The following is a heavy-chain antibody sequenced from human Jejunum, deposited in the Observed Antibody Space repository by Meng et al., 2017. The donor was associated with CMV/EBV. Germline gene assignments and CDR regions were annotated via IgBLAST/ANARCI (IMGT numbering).Heavy chain of an antibody. CDR1: EYTFTDYY. D-gene: IGHD1-26*01. CDR2: INPKTGDT. J-gene: IGHJ4*02. Sequence: EYTFTDYYVKWGRKAPGQGLEWMGWINPKTGDTNYAQKFQGRVIMTRDMSINTVHMELTRLRSDDTAVYYCAKDGGSYLDYYFDYWGQGTLVTVSS. V-gene: IGHV1-2*02. CDR3: AKDGGSYLDYYFDY.